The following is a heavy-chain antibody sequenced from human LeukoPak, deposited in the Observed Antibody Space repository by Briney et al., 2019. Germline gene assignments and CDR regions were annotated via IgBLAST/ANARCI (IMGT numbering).Heavy chain of an antibody. J-gene: IGHJ4*02. CDR2: IKQDGSER. V-gene: IGHV3-7*02. Sequence: GGSLRLSRAASGFTFSSYWMSWVRQAPGKGLEWVANIKQDGSERYYVDSVEGRFTISRDNAKNSLYLQMNSLRAEDTAVYYCASARDPHFDYWGQGTLVTVSS. CDR3: ASARDPHFDY. CDR1: GFTFSSYW.